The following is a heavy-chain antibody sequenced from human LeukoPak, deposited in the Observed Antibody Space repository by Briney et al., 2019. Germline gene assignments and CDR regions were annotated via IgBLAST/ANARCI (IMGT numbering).Heavy chain of an antibody. V-gene: IGHV3-21*01. CDR3: ARDYGYYYDSSGYYLDY. CDR2: IISSSSYI. D-gene: IGHD3-22*01. J-gene: IGHJ4*02. Sequence: GGSLRLSCAASGFTFSSYSMNWVRQAPGKGLEWVSSIISSSSYIYYADSVKGRFTISRDNAKNSLYLQMNSLRAEDTAVYYCARDYGYYYDSSGYYLDYWGQGTLVTVSS. CDR1: GFTFSSYS.